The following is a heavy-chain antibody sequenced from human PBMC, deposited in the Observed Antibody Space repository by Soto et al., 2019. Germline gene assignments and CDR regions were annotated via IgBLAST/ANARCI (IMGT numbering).Heavy chain of an antibody. V-gene: IGHV1-69*02. CDR3: ARGPSSGWAYYYYYMDV. CDR1: GGTFSSYT. J-gene: IGHJ6*03. Sequence: GASVKVSCKASGGTFSSYTISWVRQAPRQGLEWMGRIIPILGIANYAQKFQGRVTITADKSTSTAYMELSSLRSEDTAVYYCARGPSSGWAYYYYYMDVWGKGTTVTVSS. CDR2: IIPILGIA. D-gene: IGHD6-19*01.